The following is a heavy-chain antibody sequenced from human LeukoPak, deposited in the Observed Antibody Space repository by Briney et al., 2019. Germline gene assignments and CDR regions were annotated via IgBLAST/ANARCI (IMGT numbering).Heavy chain of an antibody. CDR2: ISSSGSTI. CDR3: ARDFEGTYYYGSGSLCD. D-gene: IGHD3-10*01. J-gene: IGHJ4*02. V-gene: IGHV3-48*03. CDR1: GFTFSSYE. Sequence: PGGSLRLSCAASGFTFSSYEMNWVRQAPGKGLEWVSYISSSGSTIYYADSVKGRFTISRDNAKNSLYLQMNSLRAEDTAVYYCARDFEGTYYYGSGSLCDWGQGTLVTVSS.